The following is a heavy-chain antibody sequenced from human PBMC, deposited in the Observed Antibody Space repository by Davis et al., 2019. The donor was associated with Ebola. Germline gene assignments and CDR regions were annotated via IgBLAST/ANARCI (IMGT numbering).Heavy chain of an antibody. CDR3: AKDTTTYYYDSSGYWSGYYFDY. Sequence: GESLKISCAASGFTFSSYAMSWVRQAPGKGLEWVSTISGSGGSTYYADSVKGRFTISRDNSKNTLYLQMNSLRAEDTAVYYCAKDTTTYYYDSSGYWSGYYFDYWGQGTLVTVSS. CDR1: GFTFSSYA. CDR2: ISGSGGST. V-gene: IGHV3-23*01. D-gene: IGHD3-22*01. J-gene: IGHJ4*02.